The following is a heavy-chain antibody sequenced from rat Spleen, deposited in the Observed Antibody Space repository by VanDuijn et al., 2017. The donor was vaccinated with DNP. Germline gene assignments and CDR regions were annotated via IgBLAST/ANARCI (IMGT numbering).Heavy chain of an antibody. J-gene: IGHJ3*01. CDR2: ISYHGGHT. D-gene: IGHD1-5*01. CDR1: GFTFSDYY. V-gene: IGHV5-20*01. Sequence: EVQLVESGGGLVQPGRSLKLSCAASGFTFSDYYMAWVRQAPTEGLECVAYISYHGGHTYYGDSVKGRFTISRDNANRTLYLQMDSLRPEDTATYYCATGNIGTTWFAYWGQGTLVTVSS. CDR3: ATGNIGTTWFAY.